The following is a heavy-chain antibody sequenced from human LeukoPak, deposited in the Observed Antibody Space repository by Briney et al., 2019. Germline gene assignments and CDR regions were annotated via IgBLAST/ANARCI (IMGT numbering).Heavy chain of an antibody. V-gene: IGHV1-18*01. CDR2: SSAYNENT. D-gene: IGHD3-22*01. CDR3: ARDPWYYDSNRLDY. CDR1: GYTLSRYG. Sequence: ASVTVSCKASGYTLSRYGISWVRQAPGQGLEWMGWSSAYNENTNSALKVQGRVTMTTDTSTSTAYMELRSLRSDDTAVYYCARDPWYYDSNRLDYWGQGTLVTVSS. J-gene: IGHJ4*02.